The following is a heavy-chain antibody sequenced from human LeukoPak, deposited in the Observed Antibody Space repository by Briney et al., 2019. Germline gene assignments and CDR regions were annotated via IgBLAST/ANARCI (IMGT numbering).Heavy chain of an antibody. J-gene: IGHJ6*03. Sequence: GASVKVSCKASGYTFTGYYMHWVRQAPGQGLEWMGWINPNSGGTNYARKFQGRVTMTRDTSISTAYMELSRLRSDDTAVYYCARDFGVIVAGYMDVWGKGTTVTVSS. CDR1: GYTFTGYY. V-gene: IGHV1-2*02. CDR3: ARDFGVIVAGYMDV. D-gene: IGHD2/OR15-2a*01. CDR2: INPNSGGT.